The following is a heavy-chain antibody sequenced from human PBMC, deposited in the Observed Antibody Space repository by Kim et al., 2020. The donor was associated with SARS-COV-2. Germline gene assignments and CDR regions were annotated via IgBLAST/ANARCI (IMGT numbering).Heavy chain of an antibody. V-gene: IGHV3-21*01. J-gene: IGHJ3*02. D-gene: IGHD2-15*01. Sequence: GGSLRLSCAASGFTFSSYSMNWVRQAPGKGLEWVSSISSSSSYIYYADSVKGRFTISRDNAKNSLYLQMNSLRAEDTAVYYCARDGNVVVVAATDAFDIWGQGTMVTVSS. CDR2: ISSSSSYI. CDR1: GFTFSSYS. CDR3: ARDGNVVVVAATDAFDI.